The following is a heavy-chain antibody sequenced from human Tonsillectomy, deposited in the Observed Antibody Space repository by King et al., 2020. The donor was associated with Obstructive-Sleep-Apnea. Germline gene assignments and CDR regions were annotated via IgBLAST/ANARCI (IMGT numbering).Heavy chain of an antibody. CDR2: ISGSGGST. V-gene: IGHV3-23*04. CDR1: GFTFSSYA. Sequence: VQLVESGGGLVQPGGSLRLSCAASGFTFSSYALSWVRHAPEKGLEGVSAISGSGGSTYYADSVTGRFPISSDNYKNTMYLQMNSLRAEDTAVYYCAKDWSGEDAFDIWGQGTMVTVSS. D-gene: IGHD3/OR15-3a*01. CDR3: AKDWSGEDAFDI. J-gene: IGHJ3*02.